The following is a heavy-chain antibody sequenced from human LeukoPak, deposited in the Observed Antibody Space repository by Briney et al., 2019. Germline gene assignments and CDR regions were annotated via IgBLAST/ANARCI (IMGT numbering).Heavy chain of an antibody. Sequence: GGSLRLSCAASGFTLSSYAMSWVRQAPGKGLEWVSAISDSGNTYHADSVKGRFTISRDSSKNTLFLQMNRLRPEDAAVYYCAKIAFGGIIVIGGGYFDYWGQGTLVTVSS. CDR2: ISDSGNT. D-gene: IGHD3-16*02. CDR1: GFTLSSYA. CDR3: AKIAFGGIIVIGGGYFDY. J-gene: IGHJ4*02. V-gene: IGHV3-23*01.